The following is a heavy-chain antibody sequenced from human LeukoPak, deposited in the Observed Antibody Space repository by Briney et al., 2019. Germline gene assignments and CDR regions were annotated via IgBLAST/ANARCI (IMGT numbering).Heavy chain of an antibody. D-gene: IGHD3-22*01. V-gene: IGHV3-7*03. Sequence: PGGSLRLSCAGFGFTFGNHWMHWARQTPGKGLEWVANIKHDGSEKNYVDSVKGRFTISRDNAKNSLYLQMNSLRAEDTAVYYCATPLDYYDRSDSHQGGDWGQGTLVTVSS. CDR2: IKHDGSEK. J-gene: IGHJ4*02. CDR3: ATPLDYYDRSDSHQGGD. CDR1: GFTFGNHW.